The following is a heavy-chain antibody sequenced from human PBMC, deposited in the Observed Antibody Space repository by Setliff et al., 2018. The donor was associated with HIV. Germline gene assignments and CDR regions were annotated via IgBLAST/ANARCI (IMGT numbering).Heavy chain of an antibody. CDR1: NGSFSGYY. J-gene: IGHJ4*02. CDR3: ARDPRPQNYRLLWYFDF. Sequence: PSETLSLTCAVYNGSFSGYYWTWIRQPPGKGLEWIGEINHSGSTNYSTSLKSRVTISVDASKKQFSLKVTPVTAADTAVYYCARDPRPQNYRLLWYFDFWGQGTLVTVSS. CDR2: INHSGST. D-gene: IGHD2-2*01. V-gene: IGHV4-34*01.